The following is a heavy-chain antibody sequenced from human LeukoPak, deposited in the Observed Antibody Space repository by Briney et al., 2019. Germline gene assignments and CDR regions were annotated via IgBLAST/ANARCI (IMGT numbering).Heavy chain of an antibody. J-gene: IGHJ6*04. CDR2: ISYDGSNK. V-gene: IGHV3-30*17. Sequence: GGSLSLSCAASGVTFCSYAMHCARGAPGRGLECGAVISYDGSNKYYADSVKGRFTISRDNSKNTLYLQMNSLRAEDTAVYYCARDDFATAYCSGGSCYPSRWYSYYGMDVWGKGTTVTVSS. CDR1: GVTFCSYA. D-gene: IGHD2-15*01. CDR3: ARDDFATAYCSGGSCYPSRWYSYYGMDV.